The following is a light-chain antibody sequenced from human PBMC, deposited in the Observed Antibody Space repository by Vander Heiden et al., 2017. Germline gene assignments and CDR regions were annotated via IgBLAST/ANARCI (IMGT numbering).Light chain of an antibody. Sequence: ELVMTQSPATLSESPGERATLACRASQSVSSNLAWYQQKPGQAPRLLIYGASTRATGIPARFSGSGSGTEFTLTISSLQSEDFAVYYCQQYNNWPRTFGQGTKVEIK. V-gene: IGKV3-15*01. CDR3: QQYNNWPRT. CDR2: GAS. CDR1: QSVSSN. J-gene: IGKJ1*01.